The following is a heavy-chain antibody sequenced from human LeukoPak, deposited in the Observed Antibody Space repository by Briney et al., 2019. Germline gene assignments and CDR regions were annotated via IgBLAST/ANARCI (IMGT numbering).Heavy chain of an antibody. CDR3: ARRAANYYGMDV. D-gene: IGHD6-13*01. J-gene: IGHJ6*02. CDR1: GGSISGYY. V-gene: IGHV4-4*08. CDR2: IYTSGRT. Sequence: SETLSLTCTVSGGSISGYYWSWIWHPPGKGLEWIGYIYTSGRTNYNPFPKSRVTMSVDTSKNQFSLKLSFVAAADTAVYYCARRAANYYGMDVWGQGTTVTVSS.